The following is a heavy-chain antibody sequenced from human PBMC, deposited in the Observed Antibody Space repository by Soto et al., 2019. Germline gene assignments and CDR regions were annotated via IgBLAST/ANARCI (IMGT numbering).Heavy chain of an antibody. CDR1: GFTFSSYG. D-gene: IGHD3-3*01. V-gene: IGHV3-30*18. J-gene: IGHJ6*02. Sequence: QVQLVESGGGVVQPGRSLRLSCAASGFTFSSYGMHWVRQAPGKGLEWVAVISYDGSSKYYADSVKGRFTISRDNSKNTLNLKMTSLRAEDTAVYSCAKVTTYYDFKYGMDVWGQGPTVTVSS. CDR2: ISYDGSSK. CDR3: AKVTTYYDFKYGMDV.